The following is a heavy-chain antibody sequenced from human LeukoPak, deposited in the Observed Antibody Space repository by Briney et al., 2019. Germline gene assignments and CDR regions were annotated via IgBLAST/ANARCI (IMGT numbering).Heavy chain of an antibody. J-gene: IGHJ6*03. CDR1: GLTFSSYA. V-gene: IGHV3-30*01. CDR2: ISYDGSNK. D-gene: IGHD2-21*01. Sequence: GGSLRLSCAASGLTFSSYAMNWARQAPGKGPEWVAAISYDGSNKFYGDSVKGRFTISRDDSKNTLYLQMNSLRPEDTAVYYCTRAIAYYYSMDVWGKGTTVNVSS. CDR3: TRAIAYYYSMDV.